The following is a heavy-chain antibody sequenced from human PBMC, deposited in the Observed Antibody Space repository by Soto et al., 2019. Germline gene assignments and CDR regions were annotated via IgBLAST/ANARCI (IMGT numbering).Heavy chain of an antibody. Sequence: PSETLSLTCAVSGGSISSSNWWSWVRQPPGKELEWIGEIYHSGSTNYNPSLKSRVTISADKSKNQFSLKLSSVTAADTAVYYCAREYSSGWSYYYYYYGMDVWGQGTTVTVSS. CDR3: AREYSSGWSYYYYYYGMDV. J-gene: IGHJ6*02. CDR1: GGSISSSNW. CDR2: IYHSGST. D-gene: IGHD6-19*01. V-gene: IGHV4-4*02.